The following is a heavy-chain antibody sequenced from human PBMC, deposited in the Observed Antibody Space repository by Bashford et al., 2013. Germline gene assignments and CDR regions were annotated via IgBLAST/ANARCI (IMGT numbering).Heavy chain of an antibody. CDR2: IIPIFGTA. D-gene: IGHD3-10*01. J-gene: IGHJ4*02. CDR3: ARGWGITMVQGSIDFDY. V-gene: IGHV1-69*01. Sequence: WVRQAPGQGLEWMGGIIPIFGTANYAQKFQGRVTITADESTSTAYMELSSLRSKDTAVYYCARGWGITMVQGSIDFDYWGQGTLVTVSS.